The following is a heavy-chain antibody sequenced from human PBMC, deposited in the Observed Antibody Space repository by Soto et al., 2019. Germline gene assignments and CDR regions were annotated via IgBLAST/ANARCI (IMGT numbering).Heavy chain of an antibody. Sequence: GASVKVSCKASGYSFTDYHIHWVRQAPGQGLEWLGRINPKSGGTSTAQKFQGWVTMTTDTSISTASMELTRLTSDDTAIYYCARGDSTDCSNGVCSFLYDHVMDVWAQGTTVTVSS. CDR1: GYSFTDYH. CDR2: INPKSGGT. V-gene: IGHV1-2*04. CDR3: ARGDSTDCSNGVCSFLYDHVMDV. J-gene: IGHJ6*02. D-gene: IGHD2-8*01.